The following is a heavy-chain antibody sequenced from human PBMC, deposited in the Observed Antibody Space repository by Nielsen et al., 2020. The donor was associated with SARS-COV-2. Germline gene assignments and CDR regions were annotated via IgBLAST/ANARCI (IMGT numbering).Heavy chain of an antibody. V-gene: IGHV3-53*01. CDR2: IYSGGRT. D-gene: IGHD5-18*01. CDR3: ARETRGYSYGYYWYFDY. CDR1: GFTFSTYA. J-gene: IGHJ4*02. Sequence: GESLKISCAASGFTFSTYAMSWVRQAPGKGLEWVSVIYSGGRTYYADSVKGRFTISRDNSKNTLYLQMNSLRAEDTAVYYCARETRGYSYGYYWYFDYWGQGTLVTVSS.